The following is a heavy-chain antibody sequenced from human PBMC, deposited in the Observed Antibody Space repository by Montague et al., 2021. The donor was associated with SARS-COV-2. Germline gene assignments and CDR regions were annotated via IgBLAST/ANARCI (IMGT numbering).Heavy chain of an antibody. CDR1: GGSISSYY. CDR3: ARGAGRGSGYGKYYYYYYGMDV. V-gene: IGHV4-59*01. CDR2: IYYSGST. J-gene: IGHJ6*02. D-gene: IGHD5-12*01. Sequence: SKTLSLTCTVSGGSISSYYWSWIRQPPGKGLEWIGYIYYSGSTNYNPSLKSRVTISVDTSKNQFSLKLSSVTAADTAVYYCARGAGRGSGYGKYYYYYYGMDVWRQGTTVTVSS.